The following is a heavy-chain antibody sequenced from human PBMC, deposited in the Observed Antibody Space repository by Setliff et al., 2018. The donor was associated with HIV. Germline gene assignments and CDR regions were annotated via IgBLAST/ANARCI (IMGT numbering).Heavy chain of an antibody. CDR3: ARDPPSSGWYRADY. Sequence: ASVKVSCKASGYSFINYGISWVRQAPGQGLEWMGWISAYNSNTDYAQKLQGRVTLTTDTSTSTAYMELRSLRSDDTAVYYCARDPPSSGWYRADYWGQGTLVTSPQ. CDR1: GYSFINYG. V-gene: IGHV1-18*01. D-gene: IGHD6-19*01. J-gene: IGHJ4*02. CDR2: ISAYNSNT.